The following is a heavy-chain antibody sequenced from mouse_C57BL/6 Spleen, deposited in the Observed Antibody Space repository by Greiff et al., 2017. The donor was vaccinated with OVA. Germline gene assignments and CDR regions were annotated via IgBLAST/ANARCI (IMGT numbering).Heavy chain of an antibody. V-gene: IGHV1-39*01. CDR3: ARRVTTVVDAMDY. CDR2: INPNYGTT. CDR1: GYSFTDYN. J-gene: IGHJ4*01. Sequence: EVQLQQSGPELVKPGASVKISCKASGYSFTDYNMNWVKQSNGKSLEWIGVINPNYGTTNYNQKFKGKATLTVDTSSSTAYMQLSSLTSEDSAVYYCARRVTTVVDAMDYWGQGTSVTVSS. D-gene: IGHD1-1*01.